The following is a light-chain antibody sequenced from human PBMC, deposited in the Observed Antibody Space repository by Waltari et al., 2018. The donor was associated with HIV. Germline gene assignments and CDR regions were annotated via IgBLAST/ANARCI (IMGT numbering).Light chain of an antibody. CDR3: SSYTSRSTLV. CDR1: SSDVGCYYF. Sequence: QSALTQPASVSGSPGQSITISCTGTSSDVGCYYFFSWYQQHPRQAPKLMIYEVSNRASGVSXRCSGSKSGNTDSLTSCGLQGEEEADDYRSSYTSRSTLVFGGGTKLTGL. CDR2: EVS. V-gene: IGLV2-14*01. J-gene: IGLJ2*01.